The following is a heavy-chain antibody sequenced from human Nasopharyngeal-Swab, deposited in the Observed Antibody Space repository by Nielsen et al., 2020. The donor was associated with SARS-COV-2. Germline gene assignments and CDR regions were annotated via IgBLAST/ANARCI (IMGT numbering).Heavy chain of an antibody. V-gene: IGHV4-31*03. CDR1: GGSSSGGSNY. D-gene: IGHD3-22*01. J-gene: IGHJ3*01. CDR3: ARGVPKTYYYDTSGIDGFDV. Sequence: SETLSLTCTVSGGSSSGGSNYWSLLRPLPGKGLELIGYIFDSGATHYNPSLKTRVTISGDTPEKQFSLKLNSVTAADTAVYYCARGVPKTYYYDTSGIDGFDVWGQGTGVTVSS. CDR2: IFDSGAT.